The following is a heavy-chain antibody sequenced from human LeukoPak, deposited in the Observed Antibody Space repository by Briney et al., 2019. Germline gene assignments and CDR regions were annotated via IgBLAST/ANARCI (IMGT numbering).Heavy chain of an antibody. Sequence: SVKVSCKASGGTFSSYAISWLRQAPGQGLEWMGRIIPILGIANYAQKFQGRVTITADKSTSTAYMELSSLRSEDTAVYYCARDTVTSPGTCDYWGQGTLVTVSS. CDR2: IIPILGIA. J-gene: IGHJ4*02. V-gene: IGHV1-69*04. D-gene: IGHD4-17*01. CDR1: GGTFSSYA. CDR3: ARDTVTSPGTCDY.